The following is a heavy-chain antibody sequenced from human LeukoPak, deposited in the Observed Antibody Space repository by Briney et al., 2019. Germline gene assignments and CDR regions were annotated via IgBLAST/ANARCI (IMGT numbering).Heavy chain of an antibody. CDR1: GGSISSGDYY. CDR3: ARLPRYYGDYYFDY. D-gene: IGHD4-17*01. V-gene: IGHV4-30-4*01. Sequence: PSQTLSLTCTVSGGSISSGDYYWSWIRQPPGKGLEWIGYIYYSGSTYYNPSLKSRVTISVDTSKNQFSLKLSSVTAADTAVYYCARLPRYYGDYYFDYWGQGTLVTVSS. J-gene: IGHJ4*02. CDR2: IYYSGST.